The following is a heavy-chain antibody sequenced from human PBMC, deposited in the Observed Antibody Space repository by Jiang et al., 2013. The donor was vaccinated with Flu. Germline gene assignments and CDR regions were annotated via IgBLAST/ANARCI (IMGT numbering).Heavy chain of an antibody. V-gene: IGHV4-31*03. Sequence: GLVKPAQTLSLTCTVSGDSISSGGYYWTWVRQHPGKGLEWIGYIYYRGSTYYNPSLKSRVSISVDTSKNQFSLTVSSVTAADTAVYYCAKRGFYSYALDVWGQGTTVIVSS. CDR2: IYYRGST. CDR3: AKRGFYSYALDV. J-gene: IGHJ6*02. CDR1: GDSISSGGYY.